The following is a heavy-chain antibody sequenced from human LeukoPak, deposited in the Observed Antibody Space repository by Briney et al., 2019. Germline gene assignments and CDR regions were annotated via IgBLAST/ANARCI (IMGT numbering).Heavy chain of an antibody. CDR2: ISAYNGNT. D-gene: IGHD6-6*01. CDR1: GYTFTSYG. V-gene: IGHV1-18*01. CDR3: ARGFGRAYSSSRSWFDP. Sequence: ASVKVSCKASGYTFTSYGISWVRQAPGQGLECMGWISAYNGNTNYAQKLQGRVTMTTDTSTSTAYMELRSLRSDDTAVYYCARGFGRAYSSSRSWFDPWGQGTLVTVSS. J-gene: IGHJ5*02.